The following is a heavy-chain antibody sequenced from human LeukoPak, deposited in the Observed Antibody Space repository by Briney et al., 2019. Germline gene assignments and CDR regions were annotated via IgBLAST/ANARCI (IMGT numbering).Heavy chain of an antibody. J-gene: IGHJ4*02. CDR1: GGSSSGYY. CDR2: INHSGST. D-gene: IGHD3-16*02. Sequence: SETLSLTCAVYGGSSSGYYWSWIRQPPGKGLEWIGEINHSGSTNYNPSLKSRVTISVDTSKNQFSLKLSSVTAADTAVYYCARGRTYYDYVWGSYRLNYFDYRGQGTLVTVSS. V-gene: IGHV4-34*01. CDR3: ARGRTYYDYVWGSYRLNYFDY.